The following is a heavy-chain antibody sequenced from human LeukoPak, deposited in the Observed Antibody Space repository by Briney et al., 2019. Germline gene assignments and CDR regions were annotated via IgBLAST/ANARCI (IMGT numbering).Heavy chain of an antibody. CDR1: GYSFDNYY. J-gene: IGHJ6*02. Sequence: GESLKSSCKASGYSFDNYYIAWVRQMPGQGLEWLGIIQGGDSTTRYSPSFQGQVTISADKSISTAYLQWSSLKASDTAMYYCARSSKKAFGGVIDTYYYYGMDVWGQGTTVTVSS. CDR3: ARSSKKAFGGVIDTYYYYGMDV. V-gene: IGHV5-51*01. CDR2: IQGGDSTT. D-gene: IGHD3-16*02.